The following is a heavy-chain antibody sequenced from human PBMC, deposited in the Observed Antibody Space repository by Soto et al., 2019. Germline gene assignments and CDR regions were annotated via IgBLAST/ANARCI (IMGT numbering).Heavy chain of an antibody. D-gene: IGHD6-19*01. CDR1: GGSFTGYY. J-gene: IGHJ4*02. CDR3: ARGWGAVADY. V-gene: IGHV4-34*01. Sequence: QVQLQQWGAGLLKPSETLSLTCAVYGGSFTGYYWSWIRQPPGKGLEWIGEINHSGSTNYTPSLKSRVTISVDTSKNQFSLKLSSVTAADTAVYYCARGWGAVADYWGQGTLVTVSS. CDR2: INHSGST.